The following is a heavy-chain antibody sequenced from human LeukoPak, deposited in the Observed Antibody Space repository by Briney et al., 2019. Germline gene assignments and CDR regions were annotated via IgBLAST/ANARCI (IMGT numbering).Heavy chain of an antibody. Sequence: ASVKVSCKASGYTFTRYDINWVRQATGQGLEWMGWMNTKSGNTGHAQKFQGRVTITRDTSISTVYMELSSLRSEDTAVYYCARVVSGTMEGGYFDSWGQGTLVTVSS. CDR3: ARVVSGTMEGGYFDS. CDR2: MNTKSGNT. CDR1: GYTFTRYD. J-gene: IGHJ4*02. D-gene: IGHD6-19*01. V-gene: IGHV1-8*03.